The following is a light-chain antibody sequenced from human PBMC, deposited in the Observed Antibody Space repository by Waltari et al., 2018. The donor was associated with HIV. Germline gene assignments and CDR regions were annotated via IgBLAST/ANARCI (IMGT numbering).Light chain of an antibody. V-gene: IGKV3-15*01. CDR3: QQYHKRHET. Sequence: ELLMTQSPSTLSVSPGGGATLSCRASESVHSNLAWFQHKPGQAPRLLIYAASTRATGVPDRFSASGSGTDFTLTIRSLQSEDFAIYFCQQYHKRHETFGQGTKLEIK. J-gene: IGKJ2*01. CDR2: AAS. CDR1: ESVHSN.